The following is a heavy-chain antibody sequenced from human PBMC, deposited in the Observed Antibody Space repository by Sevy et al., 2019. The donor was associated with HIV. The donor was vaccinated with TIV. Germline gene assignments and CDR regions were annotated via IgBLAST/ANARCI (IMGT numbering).Heavy chain of an antibody. D-gene: IGHD2-15*01. Sequence: GGSLRLSCAASGFTVSNNYMSWVRQAPGKGLEWVSVIYSGGSTYYADSVKGRFTISRDNSKNTLYLQMNSLRAEDTAVYYCARDAPYCSGGSCLGSGDAFDIWGQGTMVTVSS. V-gene: IGHV3-53*01. CDR1: GFTVSNNY. CDR2: IYSGGST. J-gene: IGHJ3*02. CDR3: ARDAPYCSGGSCLGSGDAFDI.